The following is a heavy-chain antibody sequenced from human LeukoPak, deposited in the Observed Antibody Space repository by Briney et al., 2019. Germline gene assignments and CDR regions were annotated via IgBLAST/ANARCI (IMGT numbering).Heavy chain of an antibody. CDR3: TLGVLGYSWFDP. D-gene: IGHD3-16*01. Sequence: GASVTVSCKASGGTFSSYAISWVRQAPGQGLEWMGGIIPIFGTANYAQKFQGRVTMTADESTSTAYMELSSLRSEDTAVYYCTLGVLGYSWFDPWAQGTRVTVSS. J-gene: IGHJ5*02. CDR1: GGTFSSYA. V-gene: IGHV1-69*13. CDR2: IIPIFGTA.